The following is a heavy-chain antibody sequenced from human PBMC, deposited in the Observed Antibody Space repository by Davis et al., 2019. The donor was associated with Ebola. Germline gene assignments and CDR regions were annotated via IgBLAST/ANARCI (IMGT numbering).Heavy chain of an antibody. J-gene: IGHJ6*02. V-gene: IGHV1-18*01. Sequence: AASVKVSCKASGYTFTSYGISWVRQAPGQGLEWMGWISAYNGNTNYAQKLQGRVTMTTDTSTSTAYMELRSLRSDDTAVYYCARRDIARFLEWSRYYYYDMDVWGQGTTVTVSS. CDR1: GYTFTSYG. CDR2: ISAYNGNT. CDR3: ARRDIARFLEWSRYYYYDMDV. D-gene: IGHD3-3*01.